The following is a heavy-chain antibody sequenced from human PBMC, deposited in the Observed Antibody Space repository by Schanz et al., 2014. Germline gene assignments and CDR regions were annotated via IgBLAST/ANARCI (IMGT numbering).Heavy chain of an antibody. CDR2: IYHSGNT. D-gene: IGHD1-26*01. Sequence: QVQLQESGPGLVKPSGTLSLTCAVSGASISSSNRCCWVRQPPGKGLEWIGEIYHSGNTNYYSSLNSRGPITVAVSKNRISLKVRAVAVADAAVYYCARETLRGATSGYGMDVWGQGTTVTVSS. J-gene: IGHJ6*02. V-gene: IGHV4-4*02. CDR3: ARETLRGATSGYGMDV. CDR1: GASISSSNR.